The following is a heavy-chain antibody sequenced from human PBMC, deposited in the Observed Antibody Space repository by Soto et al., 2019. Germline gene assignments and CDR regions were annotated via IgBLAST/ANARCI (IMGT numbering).Heavy chain of an antibody. CDR2: IFYRGIT. Sequence: QVQLQESGPGLVKPSETLSLTCSVSGASITSSYWRWIRQSPGKGLEWIGYIFYRGITNYNPSLGSRVTMSKDTSKNQLSLNMSSMTAAETAVYYCARTPYRLALGTVLCYFDHWGQGTLVTVSS. J-gene: IGHJ4*02. V-gene: IGHV4-59*12. D-gene: IGHD3-16*01. CDR1: GASITSSY. CDR3: ARTPYRLALGTVLCYFDH.